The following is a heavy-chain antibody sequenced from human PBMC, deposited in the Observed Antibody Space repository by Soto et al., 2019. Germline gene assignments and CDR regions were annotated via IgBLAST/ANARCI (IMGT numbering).Heavy chain of an antibody. CDR2: IWYDGSNK. D-gene: IGHD3-22*01. CDR3: ARGYDSSGYYPYWYFDL. V-gene: IGHV3-33*01. CDR1: GFTFSSYG. J-gene: IGHJ2*01. Sequence: PGGSLRLSCAASGFTFSSYGMHWVRQAPGKGLEWVAVIWYDGSNKYYADSVKGRFTISRDNSKNTLYLQMNSLRAEDTAVYYCARGYDSSGYYPYWYFDLWGRGTLVTVSS.